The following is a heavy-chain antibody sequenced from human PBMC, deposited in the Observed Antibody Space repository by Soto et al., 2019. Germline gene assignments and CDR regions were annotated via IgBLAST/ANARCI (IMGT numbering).Heavy chain of an antibody. CDR3: ARDRRLRPVNTCAGVSPSTWLDP. CDR2: INPNSGAT. Sequence: ASVKVSSKXSGYSFTAYRIHWVRQAPGQGLEWMGWINPNSGATTYAPRFQGRVTMTRDTSSKTAYMEVSRLTSDDTALYYCARDRRLRPVNTCAGVSPSTWLDPWGKGTLVTVSS. CDR1: GYSFTAYR. D-gene: IGHD6-13*01. V-gene: IGHV1-2*02. J-gene: IGHJ5*02.